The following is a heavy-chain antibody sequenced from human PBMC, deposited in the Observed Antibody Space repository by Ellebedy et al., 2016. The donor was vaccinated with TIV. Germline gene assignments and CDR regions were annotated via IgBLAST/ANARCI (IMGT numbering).Heavy chain of an antibody. CDR1: GVSITNGDYY. Sequence: MPSETLSLTCTVSGVSITNGDYYRSWIRQSPGKGLEWIGDIYYSGDTHYNSALKSRLRISVDASKRQFSLRLDSVTAADSAVYFCARLLIDAYSADSWGQGTRVTVSS. V-gene: IGHV4-30-4*01. J-gene: IGHJ5*02. D-gene: IGHD2-21*01. CDR2: IYYSGDT. CDR3: ARLLIDAYSADS.